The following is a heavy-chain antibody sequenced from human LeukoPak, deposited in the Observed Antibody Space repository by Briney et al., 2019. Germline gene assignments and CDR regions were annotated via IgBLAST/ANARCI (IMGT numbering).Heavy chain of an antibody. V-gene: IGHV6-1*01. J-gene: IGHJ3*02. CDR1: GDSVSSTSAS. Sequence: SQTLSLTSAISGDSVSSTSASWGWIRPSPSRGLEWLGRTYYRSKWYSDYAVSVKSRITINPDTSKNQFSLQLNSVTPEDTAVYYCARARIAVAGLSAFDIWGQGTRVTVSS. CDR3: ARARIAVAGLSAFDI. CDR2: TYYRSKWYS. D-gene: IGHD6-19*01.